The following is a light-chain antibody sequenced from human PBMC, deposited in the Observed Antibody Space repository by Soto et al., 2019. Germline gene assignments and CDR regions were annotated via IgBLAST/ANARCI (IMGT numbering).Light chain of an antibody. CDR2: SNN. Sequence: QSVLTQPPSASGTPGQRVTISCSGSSSNIGSNTVNWYQQVPGTAPKLLIHSNNQRPSGVPDRFSGSKSGTSASLAISGLQSEDEADYYCATWDDSLNGGVFGGGTKLPVL. CDR3: ATWDDSLNGGV. J-gene: IGLJ3*02. V-gene: IGLV1-44*01. CDR1: SSNIGSNT.